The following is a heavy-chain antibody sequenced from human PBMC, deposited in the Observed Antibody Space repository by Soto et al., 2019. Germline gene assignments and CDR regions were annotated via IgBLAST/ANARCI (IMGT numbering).Heavy chain of an antibody. Sequence: ASVKVSCKASGYTFTSYGISWVRQAPGQGLEWMGWINPNSGGTNYAQKFQGWVTMTRDTSISTAYMELSRLRSDDTAVYYCARGSANYLGYCSSTSCFGFDYWGQGTLVTVSS. J-gene: IGHJ4*02. CDR2: INPNSGGT. CDR3: ARGSANYLGYCSSTSCFGFDY. V-gene: IGHV1-2*04. CDR1: GYTFTSYG. D-gene: IGHD2-2*01.